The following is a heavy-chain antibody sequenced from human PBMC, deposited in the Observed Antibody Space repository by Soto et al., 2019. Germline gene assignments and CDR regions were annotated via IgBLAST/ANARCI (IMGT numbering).Heavy chain of an antibody. CDR2: IYYSGST. V-gene: IGHV4-39*01. Sequence: PSETLSLTCTVSGGSISSSSYYLGWIRQPPGKGLEWIGSIYYSGSTYYNPSLKSRVTISVDTSKNQFSLKLSSVTAADTAVYYCATSGMELSDAFDIWGQGTMVTVSS. J-gene: IGHJ3*02. D-gene: IGHD1-7*01. CDR3: ATSGMELSDAFDI. CDR1: GGSISSSSYY.